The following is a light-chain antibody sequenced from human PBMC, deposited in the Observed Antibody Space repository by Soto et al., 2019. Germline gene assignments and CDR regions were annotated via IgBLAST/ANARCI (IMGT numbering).Light chain of an antibody. Sequence: EIVMTQSPPTLSVSPGESATLSCWASQSISSKLAWYQLRPGQAPRLLIYGAFTRATGVPARFSGSGSGTELTLTITSLQSEDFAVHYCQQYHTWPPLTFGGGTKVEIK. J-gene: IGKJ4*01. CDR1: QSISSK. CDR3: QQYHTWPPLT. V-gene: IGKV3-15*01. CDR2: GAF.